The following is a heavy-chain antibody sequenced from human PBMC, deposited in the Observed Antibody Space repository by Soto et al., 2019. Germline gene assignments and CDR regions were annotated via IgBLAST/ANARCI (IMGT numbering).Heavy chain of an antibody. V-gene: IGHV3-23*01. CDR3: AKGVLSFHYGMEV. D-gene: IGHD3-10*01. CDR2: ISSTAGRTS. Sequence: GGSLRLSCATSGFTFNTYPMTWVRQAPGKGLEWVSSISSTAGRTSSYADSVKGRFAISRDFSDNTVYLQMNNLRVDDTAVNFCAKGVLSFHYGMEVWGQGTTVTVSS. CDR1: GFTFNTYP. J-gene: IGHJ6*02.